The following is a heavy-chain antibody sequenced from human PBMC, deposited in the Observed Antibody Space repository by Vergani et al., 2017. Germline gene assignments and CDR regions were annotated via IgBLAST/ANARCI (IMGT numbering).Heavy chain of an antibody. J-gene: IGHJ4*02. CDR1: GFTFSDYY. CDR3: ARHPPRITMIVVKTNQCFDY. D-gene: IGHD3-22*01. V-gene: IGHV3-11*01. Sequence: VQLLESGGGLVKPGGSLRLSCAASGFTFSDYYMSWIRQAPGKGLEWVSYISSSGSTMYYADSVKGRFTISRDNAKNSLYLQMNSLRAEDTAVYYCARHPPRITMIVVKTNQCFDYWGQGTLVTVSS. CDR2: ISSSGSTM.